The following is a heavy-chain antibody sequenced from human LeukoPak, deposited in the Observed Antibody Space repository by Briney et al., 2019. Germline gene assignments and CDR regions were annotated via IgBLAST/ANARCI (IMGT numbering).Heavy chain of an antibody. V-gene: IGHV3-7*04. D-gene: IGHD5-18*01. CDR1: GFSVSTYW. CDR2: VKPDGSGI. J-gene: IGHJ4*02. Sequence: GGSLRLSCAASGFSVSTYWMSWVRQAPGTGLEWVANVKPDGSGIYYVGSVKDRFTISRDNAKNSLYLQMNGLRAEDTAVYYCARVKRYNYAHGTDYWGQGTLVTVSS. CDR3: ARVKRYNYAHGTDY.